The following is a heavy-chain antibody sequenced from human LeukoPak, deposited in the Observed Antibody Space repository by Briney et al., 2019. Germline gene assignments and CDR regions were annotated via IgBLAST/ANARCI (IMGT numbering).Heavy chain of an antibody. D-gene: IGHD1-1*01. CDR3: AKDSFSHNGIYDALDI. V-gene: IGHV3-23*01. Sequence: GGSLRLSCAASGFTFRVYAMTWVRQAPGKGLEWVSTIGGGPVFYADSVKGRFTISRDDSTSTVFLQMNSLRAEDTAIYYCAKDSFSHNGIYDALDIWGQGTLVTVSS. CDR2: IGGGPV. CDR1: GFTFRVYA. J-gene: IGHJ3*02.